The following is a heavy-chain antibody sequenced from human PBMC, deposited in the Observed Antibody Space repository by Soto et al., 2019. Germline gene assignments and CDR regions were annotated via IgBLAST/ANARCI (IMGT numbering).Heavy chain of an antibody. CDR3: ARDKITGLFDY. Sequence: PETLSLTCAVYGGSFSGYYWTWIRQPPGTGLEWIGEINHSGSTNYNPSLKSRVTISVDTSKNQFSLKLTSVTAADTSVYYCARDKITGLFDYWGQGTLVT. D-gene: IGHD2-8*02. CDR2: INHSGST. CDR1: GGSFSGYY. V-gene: IGHV4-34*01. J-gene: IGHJ4*02.